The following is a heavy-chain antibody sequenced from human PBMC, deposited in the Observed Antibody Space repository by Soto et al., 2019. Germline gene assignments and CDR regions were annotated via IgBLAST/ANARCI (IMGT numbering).Heavy chain of an antibody. J-gene: IGHJ4*02. CDR3: GAGTLEWLYLVQY. CDR2: IRSKAYGGTT. CDR1: GFTFGDYA. D-gene: IGHD3-3*01. V-gene: IGHV3-49*03. Sequence: PGGSLRLSCTASGFTFGDYAMSWFRQAPGKGLEWVGFIRSKAYGGTTEYAASVKGRFTISRDDSKSIAYLQMNSLKTEDTAVYYSGAGTLEWLYLVQYWGQGTLVTVSS.